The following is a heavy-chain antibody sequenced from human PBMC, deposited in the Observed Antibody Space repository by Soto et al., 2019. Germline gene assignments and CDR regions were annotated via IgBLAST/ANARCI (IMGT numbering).Heavy chain of an antibody. V-gene: IGHV1-18*01. CDR1: GYTFTSYG. D-gene: IGHD3-9*01. CDR3: ASGYYDILTGYYLNY. CDR2: ISAYNGNT. Sequence: ASVKVSCKASGYTFTSYGISWVRQAPGQGLEWMGWISAYNGNTNYAQKLQGRVTMTTDTSTSTAYMELRSLRSDDTAVYYCASGYYDILTGYYLNYWGQGTLVTVSS. J-gene: IGHJ4*02.